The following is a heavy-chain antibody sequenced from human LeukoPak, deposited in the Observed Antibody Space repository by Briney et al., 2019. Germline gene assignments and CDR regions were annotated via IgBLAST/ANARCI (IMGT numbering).Heavy chain of an antibody. CDR3: SSSGSYLGAEFDY. J-gene: IGHJ4*02. CDR2: IYSGGST. D-gene: IGHD3-10*01. V-gene: IGHV3-66*01. Sequence: GGSLRLSCAASGFTVSSNYMSWVRQAPGKGLEWVSVIYSGGSTYYADSVKGRFTISRDNSKNTLYLQMNSLRAEDTAAYYCSSSGSYLGAEFDYWGQGTLVTVSS. CDR1: GFTVSSNY.